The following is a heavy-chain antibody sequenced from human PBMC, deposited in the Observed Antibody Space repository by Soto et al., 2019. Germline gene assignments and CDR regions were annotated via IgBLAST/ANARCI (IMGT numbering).Heavy chain of an antibody. Sequence: ASGKVSCKASGYTFTRYYINWVRQAPGQGLEWMGWVSAYNDNTHYEQKLQGRVTLTTDTSTSTAYMELRSLRSDDTAVYFCARGGQWDFLSDYWGQGTLVTVSS. J-gene: IGHJ4*02. D-gene: IGHD1-26*01. V-gene: IGHV1-18*01. CDR3: ARGGQWDFLSDY. CDR2: VSAYNDNT. CDR1: GYTFTRYY.